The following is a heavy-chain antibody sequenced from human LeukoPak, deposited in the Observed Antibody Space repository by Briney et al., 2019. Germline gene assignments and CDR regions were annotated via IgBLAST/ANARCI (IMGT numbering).Heavy chain of an antibody. CDR2: ISYDGSNK. CDR3: AKDHPYSYGYFDY. J-gene: IGHJ4*02. CDR1: GFTFSSYG. V-gene: IGHV3-30*18. Sequence: GGSLRLPCAASGFTFSSYGMHWVRQAPGKGLEWVAVISYDGSNKYYADSVKGRFTISRDDSKNTLYLQMNSLRAEDTAVYYCAKDHPYSYGYFDYWGQGTLVTVSS. D-gene: IGHD5-18*01.